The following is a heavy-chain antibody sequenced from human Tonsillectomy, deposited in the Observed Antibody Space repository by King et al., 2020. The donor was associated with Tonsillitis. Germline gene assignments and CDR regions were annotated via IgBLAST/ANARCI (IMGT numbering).Heavy chain of an antibody. CDR2: TSFDGNNN. Sequence: VQLVESGGGVVQPGRSLRLSCAASGFTFSRFAMHCVRQAPGKGLEWVAVTSFDGNNNYYADSVKGRFTISRDNSKNTLYLQMNSLRTEDTAVYYCATPSGIAVSAHPEDWGQGTLVTVSS. V-gene: IGHV3-30*01. CDR3: ATPSGIAVSAHPED. D-gene: IGHD6-19*01. J-gene: IGHJ4*02. CDR1: GFTFSRFA.